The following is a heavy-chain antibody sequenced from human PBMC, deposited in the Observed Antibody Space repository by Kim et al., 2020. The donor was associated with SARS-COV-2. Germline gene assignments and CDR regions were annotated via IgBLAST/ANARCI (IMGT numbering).Heavy chain of an antibody. CDR3: ARVVEPTYYYYYYGMDV. V-gene: IGHV4-59*13. J-gene: IGHJ6*02. Sequence: SETLSLTCTVSGGSISSYYWSWIRQPPGKGLEWIGYIYYSGSTNYNPSLKSRVTISVDTSKNQFSLKLSSVTAADTAVYYCARVVEPTYYYYYYGMDVWGQGTTVTVSS. CDR1: GGSISSYY. D-gene: IGHD1-26*01. CDR2: IYYSGST.